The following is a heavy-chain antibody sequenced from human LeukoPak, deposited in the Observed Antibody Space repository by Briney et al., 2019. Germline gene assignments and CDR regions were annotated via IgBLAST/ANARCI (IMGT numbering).Heavy chain of an antibody. D-gene: IGHD1-26*01. CDR3: AGLPGQGGPGYYGMDV. J-gene: IGHJ6*02. V-gene: IGHV1-18*01. Sequence: ASVNVSCKASGYTFTSYGISWVRQAPGQGLEWMGWISAYNGNTNYAQKLQGRVTMTTDTSTSTAYMELRSLRSDDTAVYYCAGLPGQGGPGYYGMDVWGQGTTVTVSS. CDR1: GYTFTSYG. CDR2: ISAYNGNT.